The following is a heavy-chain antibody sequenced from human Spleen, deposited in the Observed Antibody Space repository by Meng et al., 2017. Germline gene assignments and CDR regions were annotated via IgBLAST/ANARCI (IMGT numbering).Heavy chain of an antibody. D-gene: IGHD1-26*01. V-gene: IGHV1-46*01. J-gene: IGHJ4*02. Sequence: QVQLVQSGAGMKKPGASVKVSCKASGYTFTSYYTHWVRQSPGQGLEWMGIINPSGSGTNYAQKFQGRVTMTRDTSTNTVYMELSSLRSEDTAIYYCAREGGDSGSPDYWGQGTLVTVSS. CDR3: AREGGDSGSPDY. CDR2: INPSGSGT. CDR1: GYTFTSYY.